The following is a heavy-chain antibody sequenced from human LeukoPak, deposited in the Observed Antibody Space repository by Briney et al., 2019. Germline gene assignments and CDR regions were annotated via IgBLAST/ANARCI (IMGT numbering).Heavy chain of an antibody. V-gene: IGHV4-39*07. CDR2: IYYSGST. D-gene: IGHD3-22*01. Sequence: SETLSLTCTVSGGSISSSSYYWGWIRQPPGKGLEWIGSIYYSGSTYYNPSLKSRVTISVDTSKNQFSLKLSSVTAADTAVYYCAIIPLFYDSSGYYRDWGQGTLVTVSS. CDR1: GGSISSSSYY. J-gene: IGHJ4*02. CDR3: AIIPLFYDSSGYYRD.